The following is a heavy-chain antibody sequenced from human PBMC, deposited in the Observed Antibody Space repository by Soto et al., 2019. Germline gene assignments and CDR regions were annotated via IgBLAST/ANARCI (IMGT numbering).Heavy chain of an antibody. CDR1: GFTFSSYW. D-gene: IGHD3-10*01. V-gene: IGHV3-74*01. CDR3: ALSMGGEAMAPFDI. J-gene: IGHJ3*02. Sequence: EVQLVESGGGLVQPGGSLRLSCTASGFTFSSYWMHWVRQAPGKGLVWVSRINSDGSSTTYADSVKGRFTISRDNAKNTQYLQMNSLRADDTAVYYCALSMGGEAMAPFDIWGQGTMVTVSS. CDR2: INSDGSST.